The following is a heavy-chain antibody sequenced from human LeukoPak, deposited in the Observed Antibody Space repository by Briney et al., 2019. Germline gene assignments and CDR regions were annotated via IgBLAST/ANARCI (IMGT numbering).Heavy chain of an antibody. J-gene: IGHJ4*02. V-gene: IGHV3-74*01. CDR2: IYSDESSI. Sequence: GGSLRLSCAASGFTLSTSWMHWVRQAPGKGLGRVSRIYSDESSIRYADSVKGRFTISRDNAKNTLYLQMNSLRAEDTAVYYCARGNSGTFDYWGQGTLVTVSS. D-gene: IGHD1-26*01. CDR1: GFTLSTSW. CDR3: ARGNSGTFDY.